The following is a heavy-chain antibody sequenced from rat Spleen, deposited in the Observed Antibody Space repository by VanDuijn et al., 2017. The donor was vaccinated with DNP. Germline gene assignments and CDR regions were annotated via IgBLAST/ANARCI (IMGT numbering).Heavy chain of an antibody. CDR3: TTLSFITTVVGDY. D-gene: IGHD1-1*01. Sequence: EVQLVESGGGPVQPGRSLKLSCVASGFIFSDYAMAWVRQSPKKGLEWVATIIYDGSRTYYRDSVKGRFTISRDNAKSTLYLQMDSLRSEDTATYYCTTLSFITTVVGDYWGQGVMVTVSS. CDR2: IIYDGSRT. CDR1: GFIFSDYA. V-gene: IGHV5S10*01. J-gene: IGHJ2*01.